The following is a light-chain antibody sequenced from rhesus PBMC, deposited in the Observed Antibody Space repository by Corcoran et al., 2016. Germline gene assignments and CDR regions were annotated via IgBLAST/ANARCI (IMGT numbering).Light chain of an antibody. CDR1: QGISSY. CDR2: YAN. J-gene: IGKJ3*01. V-gene: IGKV1-32*03. Sequence: DIQTSQSPSSLSASVGDRVTITCRASQGISSYLNWYQQKPGKAPKLLIYYANSLASGVPSMFSGRGSGTDYTLTISSLQPENFGTYYCQQGYSTPFTFGPGTKLDIE. CDR3: QQGYSTPFT.